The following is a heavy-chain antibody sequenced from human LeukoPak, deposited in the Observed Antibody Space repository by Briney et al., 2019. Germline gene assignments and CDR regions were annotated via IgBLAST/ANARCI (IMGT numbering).Heavy chain of an antibody. D-gene: IGHD6-19*01. J-gene: IGHJ4*02. CDR1: GYTFTNYG. V-gene: IGHV1-18*01. Sequence: ASVKVSCKASGYTFTNYGITWVRQAPGQGLEWMGWISAQDGTTNYALKLQDRVTMTTDTSTSTAYMEVRGLRSDGTAVYYCARRSTLYSSGHFYFDYWGQGTLVTVSS. CDR2: ISAQDGTT. CDR3: ARRSTLYSSGHFYFDY.